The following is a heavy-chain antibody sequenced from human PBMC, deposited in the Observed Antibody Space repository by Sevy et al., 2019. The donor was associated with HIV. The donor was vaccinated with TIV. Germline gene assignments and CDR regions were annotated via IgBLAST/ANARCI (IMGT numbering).Heavy chain of an antibody. Sequence: ASVKVSCKASGYTFTGYYMHWVRQAPGQGLEWMGWINPNSGGTNYTQKFQGRVTMTRDTSSSTAYMELSRLRSDDTAVYYCARVRDGYGSGSLVYWGQGTLVTVSS. J-gene: IGHJ4*02. V-gene: IGHV1-2*02. CDR2: INPNSGGT. CDR1: GYTFTGYY. CDR3: ARVRDGYGSGSLVY. D-gene: IGHD3-10*01.